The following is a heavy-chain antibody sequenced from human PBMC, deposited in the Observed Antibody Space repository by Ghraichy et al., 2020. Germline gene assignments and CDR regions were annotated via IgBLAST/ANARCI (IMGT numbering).Heavy chain of an antibody. D-gene: IGHD2-15*01. J-gene: IGHJ4*02. CDR1: GGSFSAYY. V-gene: IGHV4-34*01. CDR3: ARVVVGGTYYFDN. CDR2: INHSGST. Sequence: SETLSLTCSVYGGSFSAYYWSWIRQSPRNGLEWIGEINHSGSTKYNPSLKSRVTMSVDTSRNQFSLRVSSVTAADTAVYFCARVVVGGTYYFDNWGQGTQVTVSS.